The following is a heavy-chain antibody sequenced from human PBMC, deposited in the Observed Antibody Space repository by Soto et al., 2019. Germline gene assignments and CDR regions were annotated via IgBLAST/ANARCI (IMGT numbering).Heavy chain of an antibody. Sequence: GGSLRLSCAASGFTFSSYAMSWVRQAPGKGLEWVSAISGSGGSTYYADSVKGRFTISRDNSKNTLYLQMNSLRAEDTALYYCAKQASNILIGSILYYYGMDVWGQGTTVTVSS. CDR2: ISGSGGST. CDR1: GFTFSSYA. V-gene: IGHV3-23*01. D-gene: IGHD3-9*01. J-gene: IGHJ6*02. CDR3: AKQASNILIGSILYYYGMDV.